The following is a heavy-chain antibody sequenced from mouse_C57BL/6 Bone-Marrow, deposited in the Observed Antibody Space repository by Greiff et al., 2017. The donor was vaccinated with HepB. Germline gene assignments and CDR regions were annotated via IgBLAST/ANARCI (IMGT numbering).Heavy chain of an antibody. V-gene: IGHV1-59*01. D-gene: IGHD2-4*01. CDR2: IDPSDSYT. CDR3: ARGYYDYPY. CDR1: GYTFTSYW. J-gene: IGHJ3*01. Sequence: VQLQQPGAELVRPGTSVKLSCKASGYTFTSYWMHWVKQRPGQGLEWIGVIDPSDSYTNYNQKFKGKATLTVDTSSSTAYMQLSSLTSEDSAVYYCARGYYDYPYWGQGTLVTVSA.